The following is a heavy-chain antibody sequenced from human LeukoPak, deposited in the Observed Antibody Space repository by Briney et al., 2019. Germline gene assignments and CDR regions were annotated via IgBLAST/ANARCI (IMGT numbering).Heavy chain of an antibody. J-gene: IGHJ5*02. CDR1: EGTFSTYP. Sequence: SVKVSCKASEGTFSTYPLSWVRQAPGQGLEWMGGIIPIFGTANYAQKFQGRVTITADESTSTAYMELSSLRSEDTAVYYCARTHYYDILTGYYQSWGQGTLVTVSS. V-gene: IGHV1-69*13. CDR2: IIPIFGTA. CDR3: ARTHYYDILTGYYQS. D-gene: IGHD3-9*01.